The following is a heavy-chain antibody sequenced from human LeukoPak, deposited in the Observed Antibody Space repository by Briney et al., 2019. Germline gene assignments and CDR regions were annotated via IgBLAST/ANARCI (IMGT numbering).Heavy chain of an antibody. Sequence: ASVKVSCKASGYTFTTYYMHWVRQAPGQGLVWMGLINPSGGGTRYAQKFQGRVTMTRDTSTSTVYMELSSLRSEDTAVYYCASGYKTVSVFDHWGQGTWSPSPQ. D-gene: IGHD5-24*01. CDR2: INPSGGGT. CDR1: GYTFTTYY. V-gene: IGHV1-46*01. J-gene: IGHJ4*02. CDR3: ASGYKTVSVFDH.